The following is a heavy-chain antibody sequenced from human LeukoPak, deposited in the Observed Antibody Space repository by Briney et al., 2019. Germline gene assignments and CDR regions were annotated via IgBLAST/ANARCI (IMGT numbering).Heavy chain of an antibody. CDR1: GDSVSSNSAA. Sequence: SQTLSLTCALSGDSVSSNSAAWNWIRQSPSGGLEWLGRTYYRSKWYYDYAVSVTSRITINPDTSKNQFSLHLNSVTPEDTAVYYCAREGSSSFDYWCQGTLVTVSS. V-gene: IGHV6-1*01. D-gene: IGHD3-10*01. CDR2: TYYRSKWYY. J-gene: IGHJ4*02. CDR3: AREGSSSFDY.